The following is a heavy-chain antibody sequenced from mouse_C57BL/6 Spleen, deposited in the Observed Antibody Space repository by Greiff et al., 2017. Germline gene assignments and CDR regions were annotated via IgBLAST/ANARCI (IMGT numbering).Heavy chain of an antibody. Sequence: QVQLQQPGAELVKPGASVKLSCKASGYTFTSYWMHWVKQRPGRGLEWIGRIDPNSGGTKYNEKFKSKATLTVDKPSSTAYMQLSSLTSEDSAVYYCARKEITTVVDYYAMDYWGQRTSVTVSS. CDR3: ARKEITTVVDYYAMDY. CDR2: IDPNSGGT. J-gene: IGHJ4*01. D-gene: IGHD1-1*01. V-gene: IGHV1-72*01. CDR1: GYTFTSYW.